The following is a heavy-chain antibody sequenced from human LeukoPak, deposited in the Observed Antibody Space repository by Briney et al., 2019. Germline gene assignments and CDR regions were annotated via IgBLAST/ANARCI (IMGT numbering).Heavy chain of an antibody. V-gene: IGHV3-53*01. CDR2: IYSGFNT. Sequence: PGGSLRLSCAASGFIVSSHYMSWVRQAPGKGLEWVSVIYSGFNTYYADSVKGRFTISRDNSKNTLYLQMNSLRAEDTAVYYCAKDQVWIVVGSFDYWGQGTLVTVSS. CDR3: AKDQVWIVVGSFDY. D-gene: IGHD3-22*01. CDR1: GFIVSSHY. J-gene: IGHJ4*02.